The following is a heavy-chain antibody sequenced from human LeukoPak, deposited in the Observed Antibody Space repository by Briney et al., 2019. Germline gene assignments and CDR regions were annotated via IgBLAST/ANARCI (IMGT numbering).Heavy chain of an antibody. V-gene: IGHV6-1*01. CDR1: GDSVSTNSAA. CDR2: TYYRSKWYN. D-gene: IGHD3-16*02. CDR3: ARDRVSHNTVVNYFDC. J-gene: IGHJ4*02. Sequence: SQTLSLTCAISGDSVSTNSAAWNWIRQSPSRGLEWLGRTYYRSKWYNNYAVSVKSRITINPDTSKNQFSLHLNSVTPEDTAVYYCARDRVSHNTVVNYFDCWGQGTLVTVSS.